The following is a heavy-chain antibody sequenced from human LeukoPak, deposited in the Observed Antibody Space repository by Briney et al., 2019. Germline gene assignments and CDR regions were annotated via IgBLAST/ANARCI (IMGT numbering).Heavy chain of an antibody. CDR1: GFTFSSYG. CDR2: IRYDGSNK. J-gene: IGHJ4*02. CDR3: AKDRGSSWFDFDY. D-gene: IGHD6-13*01. Sequence: GGSLRLSCAASGFTFSSYGMHWVRQAPGKGLEWVAFIRYDGSNKYYADSVKGRFTISRDNSKNTLYLQMNSLRAEDTAVYYCAKDRGSSWFDFDYWGQGTLVTVSS. V-gene: IGHV3-30*02.